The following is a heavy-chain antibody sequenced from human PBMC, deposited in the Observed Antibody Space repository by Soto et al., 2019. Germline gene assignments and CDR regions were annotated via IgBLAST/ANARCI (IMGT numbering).Heavy chain of an antibody. J-gene: IGHJ5*02. CDR3: ARSRPGESKTNWFDP. CDR1: GYTFTDYY. CDR2: INPNSGGT. V-gene: IGHV1-2*02. D-gene: IGHD4-4*01. Sequence: ASVKVSCKASGYTFTDYYIHWVRQAPGQGLEWMGWINPNSGGTKYAQKFQGRVTMTRDTSISTAYMELSRLRSDDTAVYYCARSRPGESKTNWFDPWGQGTLVTVSS.